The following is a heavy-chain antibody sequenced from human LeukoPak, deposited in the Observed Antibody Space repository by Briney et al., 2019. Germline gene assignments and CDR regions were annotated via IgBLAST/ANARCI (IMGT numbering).Heavy chain of an antibody. CDR3: AKGGVLRFGEL. D-gene: IGHD3-10*01. CDR1: GFTFSSYG. J-gene: IGHJ4*02. CDR2: ISYDGSNK. Sequence: PGGSLGLSCAASGFTFSSYGMHWVRQAPGKGLEWVAVISYDGSNKYYADSVKGRFAISRDNSKNTLYLQMNSLRAEDTAVYYCAKGGVLRFGELRGQGTLVTVSS. V-gene: IGHV3-30*18.